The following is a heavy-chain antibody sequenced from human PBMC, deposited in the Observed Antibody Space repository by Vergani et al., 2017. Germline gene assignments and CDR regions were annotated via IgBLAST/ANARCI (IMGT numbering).Heavy chain of an antibody. Sequence: EVQLLESGGNLIQPGGSLRLSCGASGFTFSSYAMTWVRQAPGKRLEWVSFVSTGTKSQSYAESVKGRFTISRDSAKNSLYLQMDSLRAEDTAVYYCAREYSSTSGRAFDFWGQGTKVTVSS. CDR2: VSTGTKSQ. V-gene: IGHV3-48*01. CDR1: GFTFSSYA. CDR3: AREYSSTSGRAFDF. J-gene: IGHJ3*01. D-gene: IGHD2-2*01.